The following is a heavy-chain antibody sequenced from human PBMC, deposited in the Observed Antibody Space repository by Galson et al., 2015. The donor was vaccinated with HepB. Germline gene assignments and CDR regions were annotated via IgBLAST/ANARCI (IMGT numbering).Heavy chain of an antibody. Sequence: SLRLSCAASGFAFSNAWMTWVRQAPGKGLEWVGRITDGGTIDYAAPVKGRFRLSRDDSINTLDLQMNSLKTEDTAVYYCSTTYYGPGSTGDYWGQGTLVTVSS. J-gene: IGHJ4*02. CDR3: STTYYGPGSTGDY. CDR2: ITDGGTI. V-gene: IGHV3-15*05. CDR1: GFAFSNAW. D-gene: IGHD3-10*01.